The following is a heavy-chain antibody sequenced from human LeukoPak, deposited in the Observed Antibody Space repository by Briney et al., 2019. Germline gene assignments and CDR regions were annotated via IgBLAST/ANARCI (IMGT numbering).Heavy chain of an antibody. CDR2: INPNSGGT. Sequence: GASVKVSCKASGYTSTGYYMHWVRQAPGQGLEWMGWINPNSGGTSYAQKFQGRVTMTRDTSISTAYMELSRLRSDDTAVYYCARGLEYSYGHFDYWGQGTLVTVSS. CDR3: ARGLEYSYGHFDY. D-gene: IGHD5-18*01. J-gene: IGHJ4*02. CDR1: GYTSTGYY. V-gene: IGHV1-2*02.